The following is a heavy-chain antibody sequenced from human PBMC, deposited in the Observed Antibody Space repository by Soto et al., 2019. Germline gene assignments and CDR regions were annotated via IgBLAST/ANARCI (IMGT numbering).Heavy chain of an antibody. Sequence: SETLSLTCTVSGGSISSYYWSWIRQPPGKGLEWIGYIYYSGSTNYNPSLKSRVTISVDTSKNQFSLKLSSVAAADTAVYYCARHVYAFDIWGQGTMVTVSS. V-gene: IGHV4-59*08. J-gene: IGHJ3*02. CDR3: ARHVYAFDI. CDR2: IYYSGST. D-gene: IGHD2-8*01. CDR1: GGSISSYY.